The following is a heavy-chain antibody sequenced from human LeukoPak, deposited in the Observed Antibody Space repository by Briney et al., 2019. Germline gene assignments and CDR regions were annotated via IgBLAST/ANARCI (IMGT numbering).Heavy chain of an antibody. J-gene: IGHJ4*02. CDR3: AGHHPRNTVDF. V-gene: IGHV4-59*08. CDR1: GGSISSYY. CDR2: ISYSGST. D-gene: IGHD2/OR15-2a*01. Sequence: SETLSLTCTVSGGSISSYYWGWIWQPPGKGLEWIGYISYSGSTNSNPSLKSRVTISLDTSKNQFSLKLSSVTAADTAVYYCAGHHPRNTVDFWGQGTLVTVSS.